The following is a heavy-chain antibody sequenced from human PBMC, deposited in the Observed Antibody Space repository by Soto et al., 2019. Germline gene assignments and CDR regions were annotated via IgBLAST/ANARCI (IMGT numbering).Heavy chain of an antibody. CDR3: ARDSSGRHDY. V-gene: IGHV4-39*07. CDR2: IYYSGST. J-gene: IGHJ4*02. Sequence: KPSETLSLTCTVSGGSISSSSYYWGWIRQPPGKGLEWIGSIYYSGSTYYNPSLKSRVTISVDTSKNQFFLKVNSVTAADTAVYFCARDSSGRHDYWGQGTPVTVSS. D-gene: IGHD3-22*01. CDR1: GGSISSSSYY.